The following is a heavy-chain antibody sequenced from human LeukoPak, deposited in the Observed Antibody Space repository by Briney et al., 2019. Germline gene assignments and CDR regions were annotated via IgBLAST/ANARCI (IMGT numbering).Heavy chain of an antibody. CDR2: ISSSSTYI. CDR3: ARAHNWKYGTFDY. CDR1: GFTFSSYS. J-gene: IGHJ4*02. V-gene: IGHV3-21*01. Sequence: AGGSLRLSCAASGFTFSSYSMNWVRQAPGKGLEWVSCISSSSTYIYYADSVKGRFTISRDNAKNSLYLQMNSLRAEDTAVYYCARAHNWKYGTFDYWGQGTLVTVSS. D-gene: IGHD1-7*01.